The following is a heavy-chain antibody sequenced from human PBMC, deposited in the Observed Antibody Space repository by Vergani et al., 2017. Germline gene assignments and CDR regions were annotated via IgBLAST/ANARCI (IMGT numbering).Heavy chain of an antibody. D-gene: IGHD2-2*02. J-gene: IGHJ4*02. V-gene: IGHV4-4*03. CDR2: SCPTEDT. CDR3: ATIGYRRWGYYFDY. CDR1: GDSISSNNC. Sequence: QVQLQESGPGLVKPPGTLSLTCAVSGDSISSNNCWTWVRQPPGKGLEWIGESCPTEDTKYSPSLKSRVTVSVDESRNLFSLRLNSVTAADTAVYYCATIGYRRWGYYFDYWGQGILVTVSS.